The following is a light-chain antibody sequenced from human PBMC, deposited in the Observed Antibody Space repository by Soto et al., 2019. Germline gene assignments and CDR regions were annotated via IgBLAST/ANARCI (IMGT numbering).Light chain of an antibody. CDR1: SGHSSYI. CDR2: LEGSGSY. CDR3: ETWDSNTHKVV. V-gene: IGLV4-60*03. Sequence: QPVLTQSSSASASLGSSVKLTCTLSSGHSSYIIAWHQQQPGNTPRYLMKLEGSGSYNKGSGVPDRFSGSSSGADRYLTISGLQSEDEADYYCETWDSNTHKVVFGGGTKVTVL. J-gene: IGLJ2*01.